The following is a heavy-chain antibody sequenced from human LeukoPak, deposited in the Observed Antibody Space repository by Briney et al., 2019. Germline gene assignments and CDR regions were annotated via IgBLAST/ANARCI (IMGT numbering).Heavy chain of an antibody. CDR1: GFTFSNYN. J-gene: IGHJ6*03. D-gene: IGHD2-2*01. CDR3: ASTIVVVPSRFAGEYYMDV. V-gene: IGHV3-21*01. Sequence: GGSLRLSCAASGFTFSNYNMNWVRQAPGKGLEWVSSISSSSSYIYYADSVKGRFTISRDNAKNSLYLQMNSLRAEDTAVYYCASTIVVVPSRFAGEYYMDVWGKGTTVTVSS. CDR2: ISSSSSYI.